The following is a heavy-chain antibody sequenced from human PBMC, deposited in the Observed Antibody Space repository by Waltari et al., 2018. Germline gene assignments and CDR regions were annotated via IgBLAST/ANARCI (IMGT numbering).Heavy chain of an antibody. V-gene: IGHV3-21*01. J-gene: IGHJ6*02. CDR1: GFTFSSYS. CDR2: ISSSSSYV. D-gene: IGHD5-12*01. Sequence: LFNPFFSLRLYCAASGFTFSSYSMNWVRQAPGKGLEWVSSISSSSSYVYYADSVKDRFTISRDNAKNSLYLQMNSLRAEDTAVYYCARDSGYEFDYYYGMDVWGQGTTVTVSS. CDR3: ARDSGYEFDYYYGMDV.